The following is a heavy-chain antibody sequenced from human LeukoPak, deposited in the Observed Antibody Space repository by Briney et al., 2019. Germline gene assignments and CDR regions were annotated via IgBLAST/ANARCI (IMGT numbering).Heavy chain of an antibody. CDR3: ARAQTPGAGALEWLLND. J-gene: IGHJ4*02. CDR1: GYTFTSYG. V-gene: IGHV1-18*01. Sequence: ASVKVSCKASGYTFTSYGISWVRQAPGQGLEWMGWISAYNGNTNYAQKLQGRVTMTTDTSTSTAYMELRSLRSDDTAVYYCARAQTPGAGALEWLLNDWGQGTLVTVSS. D-gene: IGHD3-3*01. CDR2: ISAYNGNT.